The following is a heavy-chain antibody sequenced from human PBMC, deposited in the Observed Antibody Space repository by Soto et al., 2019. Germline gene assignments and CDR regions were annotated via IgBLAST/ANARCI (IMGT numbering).Heavy chain of an antibody. CDR1: GGSISSSNW. J-gene: IGHJ6*02. Sequence: SETLSLTCAVSGGSISSSNWWSWVRQPPGKGLEWIGEIYHSGSTNYNPSLKSRVTISVDKSKNQFSLKLSSVTAADTAVYYCARGERITRVRGVITYYYGMDVWGQGTTVTVSS. D-gene: IGHD3-10*01. CDR2: IYHSGST. V-gene: IGHV4-4*02. CDR3: ARGERITRVRGVITYYYGMDV.